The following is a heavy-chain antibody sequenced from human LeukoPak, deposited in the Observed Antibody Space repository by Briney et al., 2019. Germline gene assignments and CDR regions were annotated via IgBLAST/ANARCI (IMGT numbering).Heavy chain of an antibody. J-gene: IGHJ4*02. CDR1: GFTFSSYS. Sequence: GGSLRLSCAASGFTFSSYSMNWVRQAPGKGLEWVSYISSSSSTIYYADSVKGRFTISRDNAKNSLYLQMNSLRAEDTAVYYCARGPRYQPGDYWGQGTLVTVSS. V-gene: IGHV3-48*04. CDR2: ISSSSSTI. D-gene: IGHD1-14*01. CDR3: ARGPRYQPGDY.